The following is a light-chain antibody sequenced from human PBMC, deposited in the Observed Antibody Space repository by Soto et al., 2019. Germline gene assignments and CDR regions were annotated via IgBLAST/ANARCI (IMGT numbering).Light chain of an antibody. J-gene: IGKJ1*01. CDR1: QSLTRN. V-gene: IGKV3-15*01. CDR2: EAS. CDR3: QQYGSSPWT. Sequence: EIVMTQSPATLSVSPGERAALSCRASQSLTRNLAWYQQKPGQAPRLLMYEASTRATGIPARFSGSGSGTEFTLTISSVQSEDFAVYYCQQYGSSPWTFGQGTKVDIK.